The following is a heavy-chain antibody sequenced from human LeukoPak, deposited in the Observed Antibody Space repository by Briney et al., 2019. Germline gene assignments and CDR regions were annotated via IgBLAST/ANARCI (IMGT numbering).Heavy chain of an antibody. CDR2: INPSGGST. J-gene: IGHJ3*02. CDR3: ARDPYVDTATVDAFDI. Sequence: GASVKVSCKASGYTFTSYYMHWVRQAPGQGLEWMGIINPSGGSTSYAQKFQGRVTMTRDTSTSTVYMELNSLRSEDTAVYYCARDPYVDTATVDAFDIWGQGTMVTVSS. D-gene: IGHD5-18*01. V-gene: IGHV1-46*01. CDR1: GYTFTSYY.